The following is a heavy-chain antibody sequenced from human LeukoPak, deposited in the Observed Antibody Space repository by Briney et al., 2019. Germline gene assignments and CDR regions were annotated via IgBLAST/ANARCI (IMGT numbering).Heavy chain of an antibody. V-gene: IGHV3-53*01. D-gene: IGHD3-10*01. CDR2: IYSGGST. CDR3: AREGTYYGSGRRAFDI. Sequence: GGSLRLSCAASGFTVSSNYMSWVRQAPGKGLEWVSVIYSGGSTYYADSVKGRFTISRDNSKNTLYLQMNSLRAEDTAVYYCAREGTYYGSGRRAFDIWGQGTMVTVSS. CDR1: GFTVSSNY. J-gene: IGHJ3*02.